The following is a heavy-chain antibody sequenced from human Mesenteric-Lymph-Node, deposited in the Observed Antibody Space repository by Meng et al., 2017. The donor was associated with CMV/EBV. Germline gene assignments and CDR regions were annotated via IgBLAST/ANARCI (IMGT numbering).Heavy chain of an antibody. D-gene: IGHD2-21*01. Sequence: GESLKISCPASGFTFANYEMNWVRQAPGKGLEWIAYISTSGSTIYYADSVKGRFIISRDDAENSVYLQMNSLTDEDTALYYCAREEINCGGDCYVSWGQGTLVTVSS. V-gene: IGHV3-48*03. CDR2: ISTSGSTI. CDR3: AREEINCGGDCYVS. J-gene: IGHJ5*02. CDR1: GFTFANYE.